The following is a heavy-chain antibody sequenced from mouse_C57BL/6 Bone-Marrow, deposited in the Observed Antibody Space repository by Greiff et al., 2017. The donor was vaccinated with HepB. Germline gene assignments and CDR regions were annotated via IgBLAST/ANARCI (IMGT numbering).Heavy chain of an antibody. J-gene: IGHJ1*03. D-gene: IGHD2-3*01. CDR3: ARNDGYYVGYFDV. CDR1: GYTFTSYW. V-gene: IGHV1-50*01. Sequence: QVQLKQPGAELVKPGASVKLSCKASGYTFTSYWMQWVKQRPGQGLEWIGEIDPSDSYTNYNQKFKGKATLTVDTSSSTAYMQLSSLTSEDSAVYYCARNDGYYVGYFDVWGTGTTVTVSS. CDR2: IDPSDSYT.